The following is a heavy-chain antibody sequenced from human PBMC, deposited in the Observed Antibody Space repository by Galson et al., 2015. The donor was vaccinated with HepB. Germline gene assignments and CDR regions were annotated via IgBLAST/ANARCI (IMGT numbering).Heavy chain of an antibody. D-gene: IGHD5-12*01. CDR2: ISYTGDT. V-gene: IGHV4-61*01. J-gene: IGHJ3*02. Sequence: ETLSLTCTLSGGSVSSGNYYWSWIRQPPGKGLEWIGYISYTGDTKYNPSLKSRVTITGDTSENQFSLKLSSVTAADTAVYYCATSSLATILTAAPPGAFDIWGQGTVVTVSS. CDR3: ATSSLATILTAAPPGAFDI. CDR1: GGSVSSGNYY.